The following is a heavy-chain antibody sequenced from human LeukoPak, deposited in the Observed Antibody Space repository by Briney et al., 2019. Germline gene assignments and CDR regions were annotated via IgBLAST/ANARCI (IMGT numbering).Heavy chain of an antibody. D-gene: IGHD6-19*01. CDR1: GFTFSQAW. CDR2: VKSKTDGETT. Sequence: AGGSLRLSCAASGFTFSQAWMTWVRQAPGKGLEWIGRVKSKTDGETTDYAAPVKGRFTISRDDTKNTLYLQMNSLKTEDTAVYYCTRAYSTGWLGINDFWGQGALVTVSS. J-gene: IGHJ4*02. CDR3: TRAYSTGWLGINDF. V-gene: IGHV3-15*01.